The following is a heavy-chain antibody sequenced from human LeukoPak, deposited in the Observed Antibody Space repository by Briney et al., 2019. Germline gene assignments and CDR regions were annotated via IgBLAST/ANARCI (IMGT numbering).Heavy chain of an antibody. Sequence: SETLSLTCAAYGCTFSDYYWNWIRQPPGKGLEWIGEINHSGSTNYNPSLKSRVTILVHTPKNQLAQQLSSVGHADTSVYDCALRKGVVGYAFDIWGQGTMVTVSS. CDR1: GCTFSDYY. D-gene: IGHD3-3*01. J-gene: IGHJ3*02. CDR2: INHSGST. V-gene: IGHV4-34*08. CDR3: ALRKGVVGYAFDI.